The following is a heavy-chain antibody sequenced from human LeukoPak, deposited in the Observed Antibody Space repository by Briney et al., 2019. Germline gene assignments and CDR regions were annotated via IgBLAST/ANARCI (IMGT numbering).Heavy chain of an antibody. CDR3: QVGTAAGTENEFDY. D-gene: IGHD6-13*01. CDR1: GYTFTSYG. CDR2: INPNSGGT. J-gene: IGHJ4*02. V-gene: IGHV1-2*02. Sequence: GASVKVSCKASGYTFTSYGISWVRQAPGQGLEWMGWINPNSGGTNYAQKFQGRVTMTRDTSISTAYMELSRLRSDDTAVYYCQVGTAAGTENEFDYWGQGTLVTVSS.